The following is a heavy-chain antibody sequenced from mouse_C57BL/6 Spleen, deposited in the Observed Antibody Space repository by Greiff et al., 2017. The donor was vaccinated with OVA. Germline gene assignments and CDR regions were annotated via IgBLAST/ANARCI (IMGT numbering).Heavy chain of an antibody. V-gene: IGHV1-80*01. Sequence: QVQLKESGAELAKPGASVKISCKASGYAFSSYWMNWVKQRPGKGLEWIGQIYPGDGDTNYNGKFKGKATLTADKSSSTAYMQLSSLTSEDSAVYFCARGEVSYAMDDWGQGTSVTVSS. CDR3: ARGEVSYAMDD. J-gene: IGHJ4*01. CDR2: IYPGDGDT. CDR1: GYAFSSYW.